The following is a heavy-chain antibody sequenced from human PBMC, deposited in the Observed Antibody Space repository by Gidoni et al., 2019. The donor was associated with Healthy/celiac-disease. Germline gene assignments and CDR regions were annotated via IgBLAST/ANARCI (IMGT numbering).Heavy chain of an antibody. D-gene: IGHD2-2*02. CDR3: VTFKYCNTTRCNTYSYHGLDV. V-gene: IGHV3-7*01. CDR2: IKQDGSAE. Sequence: EVQVVESGGDLVQAGGSLRLSCAASGFSFSPYWMNWVRQAPGKGLEWVANIKQDGSAEFYVDSVKGRFASSRDNAKNSLYLQMNSLRAEDTAVYYCVTFKYCNTTRCNTYSYHGLDVWGHGTTVTVSS. CDR1: GFSFSPYW. J-gene: IGHJ6*02.